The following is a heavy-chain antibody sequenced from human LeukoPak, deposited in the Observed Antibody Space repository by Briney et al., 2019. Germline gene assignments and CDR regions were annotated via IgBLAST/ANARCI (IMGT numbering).Heavy chain of an antibody. CDR2: ISSSGTYI. D-gene: IGHD5-12*01. CDR3: VRGGYRGFDYEY. V-gene: IGHV3-21*01. CDR1: AFSFSGYN. Sequence: GGSLRLSCAASAFSFSGYNMNWVRQAPGKGLEWVSSISSSGTYIYYRDSVKGRFTISRDNAKSSLYLQMNSLRAEDTAVYYCVRGGYRGFDYEYWGQGTLVTVSS. J-gene: IGHJ4*02.